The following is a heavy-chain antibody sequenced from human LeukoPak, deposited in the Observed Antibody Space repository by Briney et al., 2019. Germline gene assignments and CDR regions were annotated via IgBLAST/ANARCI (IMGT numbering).Heavy chain of an antibody. J-gene: IGHJ3*02. CDR3: ARGPNGAFDI. Sequence: GGSLRLSCVASGFSFSKYSMNWVRQAPGKGLEWVSSMSISTSTFIYYADSVKGRFTISRDNAKNTLYLQMNSLRAEDTALYYCARGPNGAFDIWGQGTMVTVSS. CDR2: MSISTSTFI. CDR1: GFSFSKYS. V-gene: IGHV3-21*01. D-gene: IGHD4/OR15-4a*01.